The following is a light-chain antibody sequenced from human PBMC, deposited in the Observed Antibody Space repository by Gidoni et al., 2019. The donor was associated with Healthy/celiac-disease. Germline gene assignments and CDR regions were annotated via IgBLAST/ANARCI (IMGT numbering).Light chain of an antibody. CDR2: DVS. CDR3: SSYTSSSTPYWV. V-gene: IGLV2-14*01. Sequence: QSALTQPASVPGSPGQSITISCTGTSSDVGGYNYVSWYQQHPGKAPKLMIYDVSNRPSGVSNRFSGSKSGNTASLTISGLQAEDEADYYCSSYTSSSTPYWVFGGGTKLTV. CDR1: SSDVGGYNY. J-gene: IGLJ3*02.